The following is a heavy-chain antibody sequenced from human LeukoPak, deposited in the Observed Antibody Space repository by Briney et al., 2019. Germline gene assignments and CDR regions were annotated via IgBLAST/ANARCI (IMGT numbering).Heavy chain of an antibody. J-gene: IGHJ4*02. D-gene: IGHD7-27*01. CDR2: IRYDGSNK. CDR1: GFTFSSYG. Sequence: GRSLRLSCAASGFTFSSYGMHWVRQAPGKGLEWVAFIRYDGSNKYYADSVKGRFTISRDNSKNTLYLQMNSLRAEDTAVYYCAKGETGVSFEFDYWGQGTLVTVSS. V-gene: IGHV3-30*02. CDR3: AKGETGVSFEFDY.